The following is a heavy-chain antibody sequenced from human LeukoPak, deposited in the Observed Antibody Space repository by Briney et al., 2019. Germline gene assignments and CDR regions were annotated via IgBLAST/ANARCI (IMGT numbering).Heavy chain of an antibody. J-gene: IGHJ4*02. CDR3: ARARVGYCSSTSCWGPYYFDY. V-gene: IGHV1-2*02. D-gene: IGHD2-2*01. CDR2: INPNSGGT. CDR1: GYTFTGYY. Sequence: GASVKVSCKASGYTFTGYYMHWARQAPGQGLEWMGWINPNSGGTNYAQKFQGRVTMTRDTSISTAYMELSRLRSDDTAVYYCARARVGYCSSTSCWGPYYFDYWGQGTLVTVSS.